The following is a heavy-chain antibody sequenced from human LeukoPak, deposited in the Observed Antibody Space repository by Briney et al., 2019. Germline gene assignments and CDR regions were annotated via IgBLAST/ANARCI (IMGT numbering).Heavy chain of an antibody. CDR2: IYPGDSDT. CDR3: ARVEEYSGYGGDY. V-gene: IGHV5-51*01. Sequence: PGGSLKISCKGSGYSFTSYWIGWVRQMPGKGLEWMGIIYPGDSDTRYSPSFQGQVTISADKSISTAYLQWSSLKASDTAMYYCARVEEYSGYGGDYWGQGTLVTVSS. J-gene: IGHJ4*02. CDR1: GYSFTSYW. D-gene: IGHD5-12*01.